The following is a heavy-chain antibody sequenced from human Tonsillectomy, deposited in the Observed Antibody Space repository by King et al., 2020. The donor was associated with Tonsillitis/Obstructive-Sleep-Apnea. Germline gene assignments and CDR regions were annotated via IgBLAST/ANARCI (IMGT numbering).Heavy chain of an antibody. J-gene: IGHJ4*02. V-gene: IGHV1-46*01. D-gene: IGHD2-21*01. Sequence: QLVQSGAEVKTPGASVKVSCKASGYTFTRYYIHWVRQARGQGLEWMRIINPSSCVTTYAQKFQGRVSMTTDTSASTVYLELSSLRSEDTAVYYCARDDTVGRYIDSWGQGTLVTVSS. CDR2: INPSSCVT. CDR1: GYTFTRYY. CDR3: ARDDTVGRYIDS.